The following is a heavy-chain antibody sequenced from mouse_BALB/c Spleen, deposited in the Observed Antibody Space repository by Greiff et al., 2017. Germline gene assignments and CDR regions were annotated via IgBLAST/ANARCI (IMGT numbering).Heavy chain of an antibody. CDR3: TREGSTSWFAY. J-gene: IGHJ3*01. V-gene: IGHV6-6*02. D-gene: IGHD1-1*01. Sequence: EVMLVESGGGLVQPGGSMKLSCVASGFTFSNYWMNWVRQSPEKGLEWVAEIRLKSNNYATHYAESVKGRFTISRDDSKSSVYLQMNNLRAEDTGIYYCTREGSTSWFAYWGQGTLVTVSA. CDR2: IRLKSNNYAT. CDR1: GFTFSNYW.